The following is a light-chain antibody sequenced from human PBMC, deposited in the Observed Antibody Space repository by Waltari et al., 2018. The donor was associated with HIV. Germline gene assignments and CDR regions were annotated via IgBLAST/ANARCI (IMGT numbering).Light chain of an antibody. CDR3: QAWDTGSRV. Sequence: QLVLTQSPSASASLGASVTFTCTLISWPSNYDIAWHQQQPEKGPRYLMKLNSDGSHSKGDGIPDRFSGSSSGAVRDLTISSLQAEDEADYYCQAWDTGSRVFGGGTKLTVL. J-gene: IGLJ3*02. V-gene: IGLV4-69*01. CDR1: SWPSNYD. CDR2: LNSDGSH.